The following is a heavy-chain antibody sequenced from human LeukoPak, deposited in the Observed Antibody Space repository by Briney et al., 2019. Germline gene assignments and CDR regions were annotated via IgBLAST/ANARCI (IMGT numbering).Heavy chain of an antibody. V-gene: IGHV4-30-4*08. CDR2: IYYSGRT. Sequence: PSQTLSLTCTVSGGSISSDGFYWSWLRQPPGKGRVWFGYIYYSGRTYYNPSLKSRVTISVDTSKNQFSLKLSSVTAEDTAVNYCAKKSCSSTSCYAFDIWGQGTMVTVSS. D-gene: IGHD2-2*01. CDR3: AKKSCSSTSCYAFDI. CDR1: GGSISSDGFY. J-gene: IGHJ3*02.